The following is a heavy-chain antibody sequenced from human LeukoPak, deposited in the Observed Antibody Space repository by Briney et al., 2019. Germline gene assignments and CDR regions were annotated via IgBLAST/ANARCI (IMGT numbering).Heavy chain of an antibody. V-gene: IGHV3-33*01. Sequence: GGSLRLSCAASGFTFTSLGMHWVRQAPGKGLEWVAVIWYDGSNTYYADSVKGRFTISRDNSKNVLYPQMNSLRAEDTAVYFCARDLDSSGWNLDFGYWGQGTLVTVSS. J-gene: IGHJ4*02. CDR2: IWYDGSNT. CDR3: ARDLDSSGWNLDFGY. D-gene: IGHD6-19*01. CDR1: GFTFTSLG.